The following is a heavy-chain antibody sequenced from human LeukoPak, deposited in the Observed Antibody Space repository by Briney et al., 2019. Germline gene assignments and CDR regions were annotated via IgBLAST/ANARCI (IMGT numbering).Heavy chain of an antibody. D-gene: IGHD1-7*01. CDR3: TTEVKELGSFFYYYYMDV. J-gene: IGHJ6*03. CDR2: IKSKIEGGTT. V-gene: IGHV3-15*01. CDR1: GFTFRNAG. Sequence: GESLRLSCTASGFTFRNAGMNWVRQAPGKGLEWVARIKSKIEGGTTDYGAPAEGRFTISRDDSNNALFLQMNSLKSEDTGIYYCTTEVKELGSFFYYYYMDVWGTGTTVTISS.